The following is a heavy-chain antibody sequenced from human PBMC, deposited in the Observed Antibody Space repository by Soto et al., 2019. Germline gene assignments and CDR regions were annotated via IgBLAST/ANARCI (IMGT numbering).Heavy chain of an antibody. CDR3: AHSKEGFPSGEFDY. CDR2: IYWDDDK. CDR1: GFSLSTSGVG. V-gene: IGHV2-5*02. Sequence: QITLKESGPTLVKPTQTLTLTCTFSGFSLSTSGVGVGWIRQPPGKALEWLALIYWDDDKRYSPSLKSRLTITKDTSKIQVVLTMTNTDPADSPTYYCAHSKEGFPSGEFDYWGQGTLFTVSS. J-gene: IGHJ4*02. D-gene: IGHD3-16*01.